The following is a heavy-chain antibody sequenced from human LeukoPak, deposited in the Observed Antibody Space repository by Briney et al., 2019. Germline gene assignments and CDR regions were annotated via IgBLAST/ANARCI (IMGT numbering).Heavy chain of an antibody. CDR3: ARVGYDFWSGYSYYFDY. Sequence: GGSLRLSCAASGFTFSSYAMSWVRQAPGKGLEWVSATSGSDGTTYYADSVKGRFTISRDNSKNTLYLQMDSLRAEDTAVYYCARVGYDFWSGYSYYFDYWGQGTLVTVSS. CDR1: GFTFSSYA. D-gene: IGHD3-3*01. CDR2: TSGSDGTT. V-gene: IGHV3-23*01. J-gene: IGHJ4*02.